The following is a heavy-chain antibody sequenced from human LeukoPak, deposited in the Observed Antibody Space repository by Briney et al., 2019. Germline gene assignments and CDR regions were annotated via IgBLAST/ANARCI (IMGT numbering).Heavy chain of an antibody. Sequence: GGSLRLSCAASGFTFSSYSMNWVRQAPGKGLDWVSAIFGSGATYYADSVRGRFTISRDNSKNTLYLQMNNLRAEDTALYYCAKGRGPAATHPDYWGQGTLVTVSS. CDR2: IFGSGAT. CDR1: GFTFSSYS. J-gene: IGHJ4*02. V-gene: IGHV3-23*01. D-gene: IGHD6-25*01. CDR3: AKGRGPAATHPDY.